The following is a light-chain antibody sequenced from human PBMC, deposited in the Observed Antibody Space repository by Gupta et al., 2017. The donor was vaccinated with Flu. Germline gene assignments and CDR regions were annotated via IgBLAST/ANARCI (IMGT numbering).Light chain of an antibody. CDR3: QQLNSFPLT. V-gene: IGKV1-9*01. CDR1: QDFGSD. J-gene: IGKJ4*01. Sequence: DIQFAQSPSFLSAAVGYRVTITCLASQDFGSDLAWYQQKPGKAPKLLIYTASILESGVPSRFSGSKSGTEFTLTVSSLQPEDFACYYCQQLNSFPLTFGGGTKVEIK. CDR2: TAS.